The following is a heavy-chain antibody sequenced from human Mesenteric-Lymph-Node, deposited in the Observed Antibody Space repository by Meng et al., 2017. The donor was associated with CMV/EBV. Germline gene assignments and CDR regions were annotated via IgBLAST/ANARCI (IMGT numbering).Heavy chain of an antibody. V-gene: IGHV4-59*01. CDR1: GGSISSYC. CDR2: IYYSGST. J-gene: IGHJ5*02. Sequence: SETLSLTCTVSGGSISSYCWTWIRQPPGKGLEWIGYIYYSGSTNYNPSLKSRVTISIDTSKNQFSLKLSSVTAADTAVYYCAGHQVVPTTPGYNWFDPWGQGTLVTVSS. CDR3: AGHQVVPTTPGYNWFDP. D-gene: IGHD2-2*01.